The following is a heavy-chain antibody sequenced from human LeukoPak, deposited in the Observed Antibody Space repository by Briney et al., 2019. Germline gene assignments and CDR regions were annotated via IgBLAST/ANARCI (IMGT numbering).Heavy chain of an antibody. D-gene: IGHD4-11*01. CDR2: ISSTSSTI. CDR3: ARAHPGDYSDFQFDY. CDR1: GFTFSSFS. J-gene: IGHJ4*02. V-gene: IGHV3-48*01. Sequence: GGSLRLSCAASGFTFSSFSMNWVRQAPGKGLEWVSYISSTSSTIYYADSVKGRFTISRDNAKNSLYLQMNSLRAEDAAVYYCARAHPGDYSDFQFDYWGQGTLVTVSS.